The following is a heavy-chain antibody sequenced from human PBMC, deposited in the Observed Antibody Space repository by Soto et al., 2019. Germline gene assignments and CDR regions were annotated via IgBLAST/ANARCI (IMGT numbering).Heavy chain of an antibody. Sequence: GGSLRLSCAASGFTFSDYYMSRIRQAPGKGLEWVSYISSSGSTIYYADSVKGRFTISRDNAKNSLYLQMNSLRAEDTAVYYCARTLRPTKYYYGMDVWGQGTTVTVSS. CDR1: GFTFSDYY. CDR3: ARTLRPTKYYYGMDV. V-gene: IGHV3-11*01. CDR2: ISSSGSTI. J-gene: IGHJ6*02. D-gene: IGHD4-17*01.